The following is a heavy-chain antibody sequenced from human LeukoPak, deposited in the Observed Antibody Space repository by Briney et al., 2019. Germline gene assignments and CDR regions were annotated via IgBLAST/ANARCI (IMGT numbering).Heavy chain of an antibody. CDR3: ARIAVAGTFDY. J-gene: IGHJ4*02. Sequence: SVKVSCKASGGTFISYAIIWVRQAPGQGLEWMGGIIPIFGTANYAQKFQGRVTITADESTSTAYMELSSLRSEDTAVYYCARIAVAGTFDYWGQGTLVTVSS. CDR1: GGTFISYA. CDR2: IIPIFGTA. V-gene: IGHV1-69*13. D-gene: IGHD6-19*01.